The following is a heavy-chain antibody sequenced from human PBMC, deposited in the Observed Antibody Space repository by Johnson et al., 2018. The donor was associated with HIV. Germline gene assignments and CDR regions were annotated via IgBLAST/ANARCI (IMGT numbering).Heavy chain of an antibody. CDR1: GFTFSSYA. J-gene: IGHJ3*02. CDR3: ARESLDAFDI. CDR2: ISSDGNNK. V-gene: IGHV3-30-3*01. Sequence: QVQLVESGGGVVQPGRSLRLSCAASGFTFSSYAMHWVRQAPGKGLEWVAVISSDGNNKHYADSVKGRFTISRDNAKNSLYLQMNSLRAEDTAVYYCARESLDAFDIWGQGTMVTVSS.